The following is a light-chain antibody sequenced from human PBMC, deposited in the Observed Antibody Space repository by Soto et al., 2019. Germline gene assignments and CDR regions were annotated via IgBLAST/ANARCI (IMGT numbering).Light chain of an antibody. V-gene: IGLV1-47*01. CDR3: ATWDDSLSVVV. CDR2: RND. J-gene: IGLJ2*01. CDR1: SSNIGSNY. Sequence: QAVVTQPPSASGTPGQRVTISCSGRSSNIGSNYVYWYHHLPGTAPKLLIYRNDQRPSGVPDRFSGSKSGTSASLAISGLRSEDEADYYCATWDDSLSVVVFGGGTKLTVL.